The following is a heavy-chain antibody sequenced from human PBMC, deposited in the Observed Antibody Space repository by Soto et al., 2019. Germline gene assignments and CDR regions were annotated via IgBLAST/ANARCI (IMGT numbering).Heavy chain of an antibody. V-gene: IGHV3-53*04. D-gene: IGHD3-3*01. CDR3: ARGSGSYIYWAYMDV. CDR1: GFTVSSNY. CDR2: IYSGGST. J-gene: IGHJ6*03. Sequence: GGSLRLSCAASGFTVSSNYMSWVRQAPGKGLEWVSVIYSGGSTYYADSVKGRFTISRHNSKNTLYLQMNSLRAEDTAVYYCARGSGSYIYWAYMDVWGKGTTVTVSS.